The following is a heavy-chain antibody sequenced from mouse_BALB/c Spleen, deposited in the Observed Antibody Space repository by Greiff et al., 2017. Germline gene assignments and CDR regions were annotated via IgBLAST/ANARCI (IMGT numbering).Heavy chain of an antibody. CDR3: ARGDYYGSSLFAY. V-gene: IGHV5-4*02. CDR2: ISDGGSYT. Sequence: EVQLVESGGGLVKPGGSLKLSCAASGFTFSDYYMYWVRQTPEKRLEWVATISDGGSYTYYPDSVKGRFTISRDNAKNNLYLQMSSLKSEDTAMYYCARGDYYGSSLFAYWGQGTLVTVSA. J-gene: IGHJ3*01. D-gene: IGHD1-1*01. CDR1: GFTFSDYY.